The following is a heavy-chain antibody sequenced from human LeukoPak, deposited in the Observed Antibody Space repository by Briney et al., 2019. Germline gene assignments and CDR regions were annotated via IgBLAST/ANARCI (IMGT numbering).Heavy chain of an antibody. D-gene: IGHD6-19*01. Sequence: PGGSLRLSCAASGFTFSSYAMSWVRQAPGKGLEWVSGISGSGDNTYYADSVKGRFTISRDNSKNTLYLQMNSLRAEDTAVYYCARRRSSGRIDYWGQGTLVTVSS. J-gene: IGHJ4*02. V-gene: IGHV3-23*01. CDR1: GFTFSSYA. CDR2: ISGSGDNT. CDR3: ARRRSSGRIDY.